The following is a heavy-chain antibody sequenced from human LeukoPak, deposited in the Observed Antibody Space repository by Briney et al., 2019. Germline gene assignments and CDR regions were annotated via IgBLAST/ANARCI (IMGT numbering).Heavy chain of an antibody. CDR3: ARSIPYGTTWYGRSDY. CDR2: IKPDGTTK. CDR1: GFPFSSYS. J-gene: IGHJ4*02. V-gene: IGHV3-7*03. Sequence: AGGSLRLSCAASGFPFSSYSMTWVRQAPGKGLEWVANIKPDGTTKFYVDSVKGRFTISGDNALNSLYLQMNSLRAEDTAIYYCARSIPYGTTWYGRSDYWGQGTLVTVSS. D-gene: IGHD6-13*01.